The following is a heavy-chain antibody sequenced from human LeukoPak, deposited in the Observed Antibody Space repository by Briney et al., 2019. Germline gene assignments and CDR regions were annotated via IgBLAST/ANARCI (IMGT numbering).Heavy chain of an antibody. J-gene: IGHJ4*02. CDR2: ISGTGSAT. D-gene: IGHD6-25*01. V-gene: IGHV3-23*01. Sequence: GGSLRLSCATSGFTFSDYAMSWVRQAPGKGLEWVSVISGTGSATYYADSVKGRFTISRDNSKNTLYLQMNSLRAEDTAVYYCALSGGAAQGTNWGQGTLVTVSS. CDR3: ALSGGAAQGTN. CDR1: GFTFSDYA.